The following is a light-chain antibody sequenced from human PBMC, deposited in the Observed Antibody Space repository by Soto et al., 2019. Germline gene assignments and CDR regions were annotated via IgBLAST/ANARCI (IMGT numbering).Light chain of an antibody. CDR2: AAS. V-gene: IGKV1-39*01. J-gene: IGKJ3*01. CDR1: QSISSY. CDR3: QQSYSTPF. Sequence: DLQMTQSPSSLSASVGDRVTITCRASQSISSYLNWYQQKPGKAPKLLIYAASSLQSGVPSRFSGSGSGTDFTLNISSLQPEDFATYYCQQSYSTPFFGPGTKVDIK.